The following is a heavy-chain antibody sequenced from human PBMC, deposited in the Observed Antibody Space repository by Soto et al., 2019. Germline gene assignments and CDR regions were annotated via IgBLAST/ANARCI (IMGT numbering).Heavy chain of an antibody. Sequence: EASVKVSCKASGYTFTSYGISWVRQAPGQGLEWMGWISAYNGNTNYAQKLQGRVTMTTDTSTSTAYMELRSLRSDDTAVYYCARVVAAAGEGWFDPWGQGTLVTVSS. D-gene: IGHD6-13*01. J-gene: IGHJ5*02. CDR2: ISAYNGNT. V-gene: IGHV1-18*01. CDR1: GYTFTSYG. CDR3: ARVVAAAGEGWFDP.